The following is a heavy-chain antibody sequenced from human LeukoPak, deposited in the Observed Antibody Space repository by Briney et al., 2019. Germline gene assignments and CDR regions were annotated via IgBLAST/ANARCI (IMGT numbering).Heavy chain of an antibody. Sequence: SETLSLTCAVSGGSISSGGYSWSWIRQPPGEGLEWIGYIYHSGSTYYNPSLKSRVTISVDRSKNQFSLKLSSVTAADTAVYYCARGGYYDSSGPPDYWGQGTLVTVSS. CDR3: ARGGYYDSSGPPDY. CDR2: IYHSGST. D-gene: IGHD3-22*01. V-gene: IGHV4-30-2*01. CDR1: GGSISSGGYS. J-gene: IGHJ4*02.